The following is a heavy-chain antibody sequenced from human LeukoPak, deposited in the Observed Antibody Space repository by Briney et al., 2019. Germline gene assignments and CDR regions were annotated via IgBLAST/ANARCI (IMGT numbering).Heavy chain of an antibody. Sequence: GESLKISCKGSGYSFTSYWIGWVRQMPGKGLEWMGIIYPGDSDTRYSPSFQGQVTISADKSISTAYLQWSSLKASDTAMYYCASSLRIAVADTACAFDIWGQGTMVTVSS. CDR1: GYSFTSYW. J-gene: IGHJ3*02. CDR3: ASSLRIAVADTACAFDI. CDR2: IYPGDSDT. D-gene: IGHD6-19*01. V-gene: IGHV5-51*01.